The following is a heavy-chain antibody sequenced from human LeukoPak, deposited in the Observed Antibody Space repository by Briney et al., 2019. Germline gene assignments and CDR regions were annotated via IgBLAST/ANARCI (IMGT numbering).Heavy chain of an antibody. CDR2: IGSRSTSI. Sequence: KAGGSLRLPCAASGFTFSSYSMNWVRQAPGKGLEWVSSIGSRSTSIYYADSVKGRFTISRDNAKNSLYLQMNSLRAEDTAVYYCARESSESFDIWGQGTMVTVSS. V-gene: IGHV3-21*01. J-gene: IGHJ3*02. CDR1: GFTFSSYS. D-gene: IGHD6-25*01. CDR3: ARESSESFDI.